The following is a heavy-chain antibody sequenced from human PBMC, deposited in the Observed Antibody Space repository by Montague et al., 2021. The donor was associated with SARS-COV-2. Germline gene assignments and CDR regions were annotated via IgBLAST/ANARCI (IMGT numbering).Heavy chain of an antibody. CDR2: IYYSGST. CDR3: AREGGLRYFDWLLRSDYYYYGMDV. CDR1: GGSISSGGYY. J-gene: IGHJ6*02. D-gene: IGHD3-9*01. V-gene: IGHV4-31*03. Sequence: TLSLTCTVSGGSISSGGYYWGWIRQHPGKGLEWIGYIYYSGSTYYNPSLKSRVTISVDTSKNQFSLKLSSVTAADTAVYYCAREGGLRYFDWLLRSDYYYYGMDVWGQGTTVTVSS.